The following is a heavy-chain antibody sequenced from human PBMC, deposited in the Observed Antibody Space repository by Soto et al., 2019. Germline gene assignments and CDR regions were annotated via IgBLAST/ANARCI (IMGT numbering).Heavy chain of an antibody. Sequence: EVQLLESGGGLVQPGGSLRLSCAASGFTFSSYAMSWVRQAPGMGLEWVSAISGSGGSTYYADSVKGRFTISRDNTKNTLYLEMNSMRDEDTACYYCAKAPTNYGSGSYYYYWGQGTMVTVSS. J-gene: IGHJ4*02. V-gene: IGHV3-23*01. D-gene: IGHD3-10*01. CDR1: GFTFSSYA. CDR2: ISGSGGST. CDR3: AKAPTNYGSGSYYYY.